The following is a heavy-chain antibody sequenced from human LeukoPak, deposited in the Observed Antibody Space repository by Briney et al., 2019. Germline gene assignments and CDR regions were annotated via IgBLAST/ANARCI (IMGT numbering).Heavy chain of an antibody. CDR2: VNPNSGGT. V-gene: IGHV1-2*02. CDR1: GYTFTDYF. CDR3: ARGRGFDY. D-gene: IGHD5-24*01. Sequence: ASVKVSCTASGYTFTDYFVHWVRQAPGQGLEWMGWVNPNSGGTNYAQKFQGRVTMTRDTSISTAYMELSRLRSDDTAVYYCARGRGFDYWGQGTLVTVSS. J-gene: IGHJ4*02.